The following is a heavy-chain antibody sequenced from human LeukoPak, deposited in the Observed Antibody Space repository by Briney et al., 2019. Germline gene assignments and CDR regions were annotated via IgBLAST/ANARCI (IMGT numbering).Heavy chain of an antibody. Sequence: RASVKVSCKASGGTFSSYAISWVRQAPGQGLEWMGGIIPIFGTANYAQKFQGRVTITTDESTSTAYMELSSLRSEDTAVYYCARSPSDIVVVVAAPPYYFDYWGQGTLVTVSS. CDR2: IIPIFGTA. V-gene: IGHV1-69*05. CDR3: ARSPSDIVVVVAAPPYYFDY. J-gene: IGHJ4*02. D-gene: IGHD2-15*01. CDR1: GGTFSSYA.